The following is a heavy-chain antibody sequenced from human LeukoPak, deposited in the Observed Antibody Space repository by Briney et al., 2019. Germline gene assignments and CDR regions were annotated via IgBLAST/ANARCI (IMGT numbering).Heavy chain of an antibody. CDR3: TRDPTGGNHYGPFDY. D-gene: IGHD2-8*02. CDR1: GFTFSRYS. V-gene: IGHV3-21*01. J-gene: IGHJ4*02. CDR2: ISSRSTNI. Sequence: PGGSLRLSCTGSGFTFSRYSMNWFRQAPGKGLERVSSISSRSTNIFYADSVKGRFTISRDNAKNSLYLQMNRLRAEDTAVYYCTRDPTGGNHYGPFDYWGQGTLVTVSS.